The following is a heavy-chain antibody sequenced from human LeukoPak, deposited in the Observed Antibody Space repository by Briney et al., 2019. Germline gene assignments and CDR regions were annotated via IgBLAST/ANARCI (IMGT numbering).Heavy chain of an antibody. V-gene: IGHV3-23*01. D-gene: IGHD1-1*01. CDR1: GFTFSDYA. CDR2: ISGSGGRS. Sequence: PGGSLRLSCVVSGFTFSDYAMSWVRQAPGKGLEWVSTISGSGGRSYSEDPVKGRFTISRDNSRNTLYLQMNSLRVEDTAIYYCAKGGPQLFDYWGQGTLVTVSS. CDR3: AKGGPQLFDY. J-gene: IGHJ4*02.